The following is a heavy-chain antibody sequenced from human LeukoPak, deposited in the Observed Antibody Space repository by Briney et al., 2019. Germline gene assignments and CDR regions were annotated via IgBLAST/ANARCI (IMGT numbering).Heavy chain of an antibody. D-gene: IGHD3-9*01. Sequence: QTGGSLRLSCAASGFTFSSYAIGWVRQAPGKGLEWVSGISSSAGNTNYADSVKGRFTISRDNSNNTLYLQMSSLRAEDTAVYFCATGGASIFLDAFDMWGQGTMVTVSS. J-gene: IGHJ3*02. V-gene: IGHV3-23*01. CDR1: GFTFSSYA. CDR3: ATGGASIFLDAFDM. CDR2: ISSSAGNT.